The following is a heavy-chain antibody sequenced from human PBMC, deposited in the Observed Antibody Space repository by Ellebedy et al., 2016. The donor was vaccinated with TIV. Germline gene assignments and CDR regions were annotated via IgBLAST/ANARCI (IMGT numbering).Heavy chain of an antibody. CDR1: GYTFTSDL. J-gene: IGHJ4*02. Sequence: AASVKVSCKASGYTFTSDLIHWVRQAPGQGLEWMGIINPSGGGTGYAQKFQGRVTMTRDTSASTVYMELSSLRSEDTAVYYCGRSGYGSGWSFDYWGQGTLVTVSS. D-gene: IGHD6-19*01. CDR2: INPSGGGT. CDR3: GRSGYGSGWSFDY. V-gene: IGHV1-46*01.